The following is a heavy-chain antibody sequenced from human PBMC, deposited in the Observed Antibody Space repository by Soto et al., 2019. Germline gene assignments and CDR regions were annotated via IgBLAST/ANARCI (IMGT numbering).Heavy chain of an antibody. CDR3: ARGARGYSYGDFDY. CDR2: ISAYNGNT. J-gene: IGHJ4*02. V-gene: IGHV1-18*01. D-gene: IGHD5-18*01. CDR1: GYTFTSYG. Sequence: GASVKVSCKASGYTFTSYGISWVRQAPGQGLEWMGWISAYNGNTNYAQKLQGRVTMTTDTSTSTAYMELRSLRSDDTAVYYRARGARGYSYGDFDYWGQGTLVTVSS.